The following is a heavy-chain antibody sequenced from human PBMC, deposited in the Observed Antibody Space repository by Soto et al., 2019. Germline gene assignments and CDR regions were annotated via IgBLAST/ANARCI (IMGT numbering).Heavy chain of an antibody. CDR1: GDSISNLDYF. CDR3: ARAKKGIAAAENWFDP. J-gene: IGHJ5*02. CDR2: IYKSATT. Sequence: KTSETLSLTCSVSGDSISNLDYFWAWIRQPPGQALEYIGYIYKSATTYYNPSLKSRVTISVDTSKNQFSLKLSSVTAADTAVYYCARAKKGIAAAENWFDPWGQGTLVTVSS. D-gene: IGHD6-13*01. V-gene: IGHV4-30-4*01.